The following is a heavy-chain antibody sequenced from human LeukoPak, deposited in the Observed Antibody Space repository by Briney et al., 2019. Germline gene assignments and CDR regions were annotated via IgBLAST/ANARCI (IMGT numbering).Heavy chain of an antibody. CDR3: ARVGRRSSSWPMPDYFYYYMDV. Sequence: GGSLRLSCEASGFTFTDYWMNWVRQAPGKGLEWVASIHQEGSDKYYVDSVKGRFTISRDNAKNSLFLQMNSLRAEDTAVYYCARVGRRSSSWPMPDYFYYYMDVWGKGTTVTVSS. CDR2: IHQEGSDK. D-gene: IGHD6-13*01. J-gene: IGHJ6*03. V-gene: IGHV3-7*01. CDR1: GFTFTDYW.